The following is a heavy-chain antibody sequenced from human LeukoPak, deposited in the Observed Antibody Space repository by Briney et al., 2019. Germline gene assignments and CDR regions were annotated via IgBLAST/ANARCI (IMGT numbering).Heavy chain of an antibody. V-gene: IGHV3-23*01. CDR2: ISGDSSFT. CDR1: GLRFRSYA. Sequence: GGSLRLSCVASGLRFRSYAMNWVRQAPGKGLECISTISGDSSFTYYADSVKGRSAISRDDSKSTLYLQMNNLKVEDTAVYYCAKGRCSGVGCDSFHSWGQGALVTVSS. J-gene: IGHJ4*02. CDR3: AKGRCSGVGCDSFHS. D-gene: IGHD2-15*01.